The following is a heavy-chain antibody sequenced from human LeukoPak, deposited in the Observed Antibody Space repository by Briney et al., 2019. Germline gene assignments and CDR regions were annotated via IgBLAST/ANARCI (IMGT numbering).Heavy chain of an antibody. D-gene: IGHD6-19*01. CDR1: GITVNSTY. Sequence: GGSLRLSCAASGITVNSTYISWVRQAPGKGLERVSVAYSDGNTYYAGSVKGRFTISRDNSKNTLFLQMNSLRAEDTAVYYCARLFGSGWPGYFYYAMDVWGQGTTVAVSS. CDR2: AYSDGNT. V-gene: IGHV3-66*04. CDR3: ARLFGSGWPGYFYYAMDV. J-gene: IGHJ6*02.